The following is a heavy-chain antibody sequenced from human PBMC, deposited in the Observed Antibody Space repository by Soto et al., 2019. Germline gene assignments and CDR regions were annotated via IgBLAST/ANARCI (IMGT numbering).Heavy chain of an antibody. J-gene: IGHJ5*02. CDR3: ASQPQEEFGGVIVRGDHDNWFDP. D-gene: IGHD3-16*02. CDR2: ISSSSSTI. V-gene: IGHV3-48*02. Sequence: EVQLVESGGGLVQPGGSLRLSCAASGFTFSSYSMNWVRQAPGKGLEWVSYISSSSSTIYYADSVKGRFTISRDNAKNSLYLQMNSLRDEDTAVYYCASQPQEEFGGVIVRGDHDNWFDPWGQGTLVTVSS. CDR1: GFTFSSYS.